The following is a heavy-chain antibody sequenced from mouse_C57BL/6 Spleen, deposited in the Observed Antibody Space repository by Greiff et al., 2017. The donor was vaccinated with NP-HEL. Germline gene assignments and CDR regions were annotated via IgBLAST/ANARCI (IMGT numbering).Heavy chain of an antibody. D-gene: IGHD4-1*01. CDR2: ISDGGSYT. V-gene: IGHV5-4*01. J-gene: IGHJ3*01. CDR3: ARYDGLGRSAY. CDR1: GFTFSSYA. Sequence: EVQLVESGGGLVKPGGSLKLSCAASGFTFSSYAMSWVRQTPEKRLEWVATISDGGSYTYYPDNVKGRFTISRDNAKNNLYLQMSHLKSEDTAMYYCARYDGLGRSAYWGQGTLVTVAA.